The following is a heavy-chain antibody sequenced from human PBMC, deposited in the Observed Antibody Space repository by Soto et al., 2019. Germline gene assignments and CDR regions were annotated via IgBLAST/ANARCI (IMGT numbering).Heavy chain of an antibody. D-gene: IGHD4-17*01. CDR2: IYYSGST. CDR1: GGSISSSSYY. Sequence: SETLSLTCTVSGGSISSSSYYWGWIRQPPGKGLEWIGSIYYSGSTYYNPSLKSRVTISVDTSKNQFSLKLSSVTAADTAVYYCASIDYAGKYYYYYYMDVWRKGTTVTVSS. J-gene: IGHJ6*03. CDR3: ASIDYAGKYYYYYYMDV. V-gene: IGHV4-39*01.